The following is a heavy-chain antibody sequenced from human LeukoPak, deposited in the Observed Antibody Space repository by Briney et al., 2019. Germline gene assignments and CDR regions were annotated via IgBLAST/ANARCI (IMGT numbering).Heavy chain of an antibody. V-gene: IGHV3-74*01. D-gene: IGHD1-26*01. CDR1: GFTFSSSW. CDR3: ARVGVGAPPHAFDI. J-gene: IGHJ3*02. Sequence: GGSLRLSCAVSGFTFSSSWMHWVRQAPGRGLVWVSRISSDGGDIFYADSVKGRFTISRDNSKNMLYLQMNSLRAEDTAVYYCARVGVGAPPHAFDIWGQGTMVTVSS. CDR2: ISSDGGDI.